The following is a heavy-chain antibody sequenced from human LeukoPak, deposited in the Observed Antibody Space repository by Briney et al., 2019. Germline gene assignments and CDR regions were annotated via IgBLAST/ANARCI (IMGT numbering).Heavy chain of an antibody. CDR2: IYYSGST. J-gene: IGHJ4*02. D-gene: IGHD2-21*02. CDR3: ASQPGGVTNYFDY. CDR1: GGSISSSGYY. Sequence: SETLSLTCTISGGSISSSGYYWGWIRQPPGKGLESIGSIYYSGSTYYNPSLKSRVTISVDTSKNQFSLKLSSVTAADTAVYYCASQPGGVTNYFDYWGQGTLVTVSS. V-gene: IGHV4-39*01.